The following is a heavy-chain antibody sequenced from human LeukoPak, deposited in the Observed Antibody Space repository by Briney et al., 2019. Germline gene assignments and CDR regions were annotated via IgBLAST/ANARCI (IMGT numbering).Heavy chain of an antibody. Sequence: PGGSLRLSCAASGFTFSSYWMNWARQAPGKGLEWVSVIYSGGSTYYADSVKGRFTISRDNSKNTLYLQMNSLRAEDTAVYYCARVKWELVRYFDYWGQGTLVTVSS. D-gene: IGHD1-26*01. CDR1: GFTFSSYW. J-gene: IGHJ4*02. CDR3: ARVKWELVRYFDY. V-gene: IGHV3-53*01. CDR2: IYSGGST.